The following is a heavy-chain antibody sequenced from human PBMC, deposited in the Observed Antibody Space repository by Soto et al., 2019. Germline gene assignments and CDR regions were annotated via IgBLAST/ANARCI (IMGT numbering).Heavy chain of an antibody. D-gene: IGHD3-16*02. CDR1: GGSISSYY. J-gene: IGHJ4*02. CDR3: ARSATITFGGVIVRPFDY. CDR2: IYYSGST. V-gene: IGHV4-59*01. Sequence: SETLSLTCTVSGGSISSYYWSWIRQPPGKGLEWIGYIYYSGSTNYNPSLKSRVTISVDTSKNQFSLKLSSVTAADTAVYYCARSATITFGGVIVRPFDYWGQGTLVTVSS.